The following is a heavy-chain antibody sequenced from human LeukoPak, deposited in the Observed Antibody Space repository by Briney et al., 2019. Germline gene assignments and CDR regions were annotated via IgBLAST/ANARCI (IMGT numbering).Heavy chain of an antibody. Sequence: PSETLSLTCAVYGGSFSGYYWSWIRQPPGKGLEWIGEINHSGSTNYNPSLKSRVTISVDTSKNQFSLKLSSVTAADMAVYYCARGLSYSSSWYDYYYYMDVWGRGTTVTVSS. J-gene: IGHJ6*03. CDR1: GGSFSGYY. V-gene: IGHV4-34*01. CDR2: INHSGST. D-gene: IGHD6-13*01. CDR3: ARGLSYSSSWYDYYYYMDV.